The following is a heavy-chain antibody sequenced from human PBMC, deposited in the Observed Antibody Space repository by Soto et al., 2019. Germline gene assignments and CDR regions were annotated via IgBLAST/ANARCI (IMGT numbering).Heavy chain of an antibody. CDR3: ARGVVVVPAAIFLCHY. V-gene: IGHV4-39*01. D-gene: IGHD2-2*01. CDR2: IYYSGST. J-gene: IGHJ4*02. CDR1: GGSISSSSYY. Sequence: QLQLQESGPGLVKPSETLSLTCPVSGGSISSSSYYWGWIRQPPGKGLEWIGSIYYSGSTYYNPSLKSRVTIAVDTSKNQFSLKLSSVTAADTAVYYCARGVVVVPAAIFLCHYWGQGTLVTVSS.